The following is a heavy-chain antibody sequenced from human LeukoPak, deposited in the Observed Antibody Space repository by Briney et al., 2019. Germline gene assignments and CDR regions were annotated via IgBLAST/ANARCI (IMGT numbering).Heavy chain of an antibody. CDR1: GFTFSSYS. J-gene: IGHJ5*02. D-gene: IGHD2-21*02. CDR3: AREEAYCAGDCSPA. Sequence: GGSLRLSRAASGFTFSSYSMIWVRQAPGKGLEWVSSITISSTYIYYADSVKGRFTISRDNARNSLYLQMNSLRAEDTGVYYCAREEAYCAGDCSPAWGQGTLVTVSS. CDR2: ITISSTYI. V-gene: IGHV3-21*06.